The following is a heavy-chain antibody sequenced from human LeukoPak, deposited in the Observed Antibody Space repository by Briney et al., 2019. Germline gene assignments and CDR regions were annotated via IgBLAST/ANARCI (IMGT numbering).Heavy chain of an antibody. CDR3: ARVFDHGSSSSDY. D-gene: IGHD6-13*01. CDR1: GFTFSSYAM. Sequence: GSLRLSCAASGFTFSSYAMSWVRQPPGKGLEWIGEIYHSGSTNYNPSLKSRVTISVDKSKNQFSLKLSSVTAADTAVYYCARVFDHGSSSSDYWGQGTLVTVSS. V-gene: IGHV4-4*02. J-gene: IGHJ4*02. CDR2: IYHSGST.